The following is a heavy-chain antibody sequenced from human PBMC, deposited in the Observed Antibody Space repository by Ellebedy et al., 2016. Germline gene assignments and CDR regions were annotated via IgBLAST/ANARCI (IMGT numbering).Heavy chain of an antibody. CDR3: AAFRSVAVTGQGYFDY. Sequence: ASVKVFCKASGFTFTSSAVQWVRQARGQGLEWIGWIVIGSGSTNYVQKFQERLTITRDMSTSTVYMELSSLTSEDTAVYYCAAFRSVAVTGQGYFDYWGQGTLVTVSS. V-gene: IGHV1-58*01. J-gene: IGHJ4*02. D-gene: IGHD4-11*01. CDR1: GFTFTSSA. CDR2: IVIGSGST.